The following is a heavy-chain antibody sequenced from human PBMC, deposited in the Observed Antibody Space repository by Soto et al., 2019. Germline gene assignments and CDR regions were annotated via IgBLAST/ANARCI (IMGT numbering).Heavy chain of an antibody. CDR1: GYTFTGYY. J-gene: IGHJ5*02. CDR3: ARDSLSYCSGGSCYSGEVTNWFDP. Sequence: ASVKVSCKASGYTFTGYYMHWVRQAPGQGLEWMGWINPNSGGTNYAQKFQGRVTMTRDTSISTAYMELSRLRSDDTAVYYCARDSLSYCSGGSCYSGEVTNWFDPWGQGTLVTVS. CDR2: INPNSGGT. V-gene: IGHV1-2*02. D-gene: IGHD2-15*01.